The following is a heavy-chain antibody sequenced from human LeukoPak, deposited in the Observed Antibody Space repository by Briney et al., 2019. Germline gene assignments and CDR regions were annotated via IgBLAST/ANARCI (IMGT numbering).Heavy chain of an antibody. V-gene: IGHV3-23*01. CDR3: ARGGYCSSTSCYTSFDAFDI. Sequence: PGGSLRLSCAASGFTFSTYAMSWVRQAPGKGLEWVSAISADGNIYYADSVKGRFTISRDNSKNTLHLQMNSLRAEDTAAYYCARGGYCSSTSCYTSFDAFDIWGQGTMVTVSS. CDR2: ISADGNI. CDR1: GFTFSTYA. J-gene: IGHJ3*02. D-gene: IGHD2-2*02.